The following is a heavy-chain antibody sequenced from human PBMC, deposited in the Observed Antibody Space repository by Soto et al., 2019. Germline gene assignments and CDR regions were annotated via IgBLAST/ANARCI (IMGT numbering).Heavy chain of an antibody. J-gene: IGHJ5*02. CDR3: ARRECSGGTCSFDP. CDR1: DDSISSSNYY. V-gene: IGHV4-39*01. CDR2: IHYTGST. Sequence: QLQLQESGPGLVKPSETLSLTCSVSDDSISSSNYYRAWIRQPPGKGLEWIGSIHYTGSTYYNPSLTSRVTISVDTSKNQFSLKLTSVSAADTAVYYCARRECSGGTCSFDPWGQGTLVTVSS. D-gene: IGHD2-15*01.